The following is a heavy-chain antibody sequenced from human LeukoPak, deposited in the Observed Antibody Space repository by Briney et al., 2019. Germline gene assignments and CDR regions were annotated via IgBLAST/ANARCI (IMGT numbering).Heavy chain of an antibody. CDR2: IKQDGSEK. D-gene: IGHD5-24*01. J-gene: IGHJ4*02. CDR1: GGSISSNNYF. CDR3: AAEIEN. Sequence: ETLSLTCTVSGGSISSNNYFWGWIRQAPGKGLEWVASIKQDGSEKYYMDSVKGRFTISRDNAKNSLYLQMNSLRAEDTAVYYCAAEIENWGQGTLVTVSS. V-gene: IGHV3-7*01.